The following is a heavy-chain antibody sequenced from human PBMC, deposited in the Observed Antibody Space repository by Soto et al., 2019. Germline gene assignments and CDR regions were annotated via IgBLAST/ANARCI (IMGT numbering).Heavy chain of an antibody. CDR2: IIPISGTA. J-gene: IGHJ6*02. Sequence: QVQLVQSGAEVKKPGSSVKVSCKASGGTFSSYAISWVRQAPGQGLEWMGGIIPISGTAKYAQKFQDRVTITADESTSTAYMEQSSLRSEDTAVYYCARSQGSSTSLEIYYYYYYGMDVWGQGTTVTVSS. CDR1: GGTFSSYA. CDR3: ARSQGSSTSLEIYYYYYYGMDV. V-gene: IGHV1-69*01. D-gene: IGHD2-2*01.